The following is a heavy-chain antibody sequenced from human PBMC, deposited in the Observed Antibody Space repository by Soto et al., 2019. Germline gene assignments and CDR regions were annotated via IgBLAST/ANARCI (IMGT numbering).Heavy chain of an antibody. CDR1: GYTFTGYY. CDR3: ARFGPSGNYYMDV. V-gene: IGHV1-2*04. CDR2: INPNSGGT. J-gene: IGHJ6*03. Sequence: ASVKVSCKASGYTFTGYYMHWVRQAPGQGLEWMGWINPNSGGTNYAQKFQGWVTMTRDTSISTAYMELSRLRSDDTAVYYCARFGPSGNYYMDVWGKGTTVTVS. D-gene: IGHD3-16*01.